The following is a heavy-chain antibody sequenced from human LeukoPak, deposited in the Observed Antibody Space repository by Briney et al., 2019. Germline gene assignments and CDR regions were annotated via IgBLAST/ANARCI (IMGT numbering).Heavy chain of an antibody. J-gene: IGHJ4*02. CDR3: AKFGSGTYANFDY. V-gene: IGHV3-23*01. CDR2: ISGSGVST. CDR1: EFTFRNAW. Sequence: GGSLRLSCAVSEFTFRNAWMSWVRQAPGKGLEWVSAISGSGVSTNYADSVKGRFTTSRDNSKNTVYLQMNSLRAEDTAVYYCAKFGSGTYANFDYWGQGTLVTVSS. D-gene: IGHD1-26*01.